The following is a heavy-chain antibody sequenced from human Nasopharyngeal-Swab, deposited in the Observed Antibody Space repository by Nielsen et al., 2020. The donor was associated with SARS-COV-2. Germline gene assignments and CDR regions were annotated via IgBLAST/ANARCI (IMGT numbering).Heavy chain of an antibody. V-gene: IGHV3-15*01. Sequence: ETLSLTCAASGFTFSNAWMSWVRQAPGKGLEWVGRIKSKTDGGTTDYAAPVKGRFTISRDDSKNTLYLQMNSLKTEDTAVYYCTTAEKGGSWYYYYGMDVWGQGTTVTVSS. J-gene: IGHJ6*02. CDR2: IKSKTDGGTT. CDR3: TTAEKGGSWYYYYGMDV. CDR1: GFTFSNAW. D-gene: IGHD3-10*01.